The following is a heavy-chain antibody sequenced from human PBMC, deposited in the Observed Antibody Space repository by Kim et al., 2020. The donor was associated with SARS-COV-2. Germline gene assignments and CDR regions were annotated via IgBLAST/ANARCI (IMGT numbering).Heavy chain of an antibody. D-gene: IGHD5-12*01. V-gene: IGHV1-69*13. J-gene: IGHJ4*02. CDR1: GGTFSSYA. CDR2: IIPIFGTA. Sequence: SVKVSCKASGGTFSSYAISWVRQAPGQGLEWMGGIIPIFGTANYAQKFQGRVTITADESTSTAYMELSSLRSEDTAVYYCARAGMGGEMATITPFDYWGQGTLVTVSS. CDR3: ARAGMGGEMATITPFDY.